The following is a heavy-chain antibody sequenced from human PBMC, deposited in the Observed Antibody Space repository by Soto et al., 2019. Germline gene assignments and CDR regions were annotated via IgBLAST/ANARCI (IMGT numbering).Heavy chain of an antibody. D-gene: IGHD5-18*01. CDR2: IWYDGSNK. CDR1: GFTFSSYG. J-gene: IGHJ4*02. V-gene: IGHV3-33*01. CDR3: ARGSDTAMAPALDY. Sequence: GGSLRLSCAASGFTFSSYGMHWVRQAPGKGLEWVAVIWYDGSNKYYADSVKGRFTISRDNSKNTLYLQMNSLRAEDTAVYYCARGSDTAMAPALDYWGQGTLVTVSS.